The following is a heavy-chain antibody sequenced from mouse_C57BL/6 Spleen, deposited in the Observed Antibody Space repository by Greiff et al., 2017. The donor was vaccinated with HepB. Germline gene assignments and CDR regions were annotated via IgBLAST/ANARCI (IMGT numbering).Heavy chain of an antibody. V-gene: IGHV1-49*01. J-gene: IGHJ1*03. Sequence: LQQSGAELVRPGSSVKLSCKASYFAFMASAMHWVKQRPGHGLEWIGSFTMYSDATEYSENFKGKATLTAHTSSSTAYMELSSLTSEDSAVYYCARGTPLYFDVWGTGTTVTVSS. CDR2: FTMYSDAT. CDR3: ARGTPLYFDV. D-gene: IGHD3-3*01. CDR1: YFAFMASA.